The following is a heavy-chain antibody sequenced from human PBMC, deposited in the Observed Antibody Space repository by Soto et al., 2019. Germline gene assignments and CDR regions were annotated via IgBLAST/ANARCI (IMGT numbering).Heavy chain of an antibody. V-gene: IGHV4-59*08. D-gene: IGHD3-10*01. Sequence: QVQLQESGPGLVKPSETLSLICSDSGGSISSHNWGWIRLPPGKGLEWIGYIRDSGDTSSNPSLNCRVTMSLHTSKKECSVKLTSVTAADTAVYYCVRQGFRTLHGLVDVWGQGTTVSVSS. CDR3: VRQGFRTLHGLVDV. J-gene: IGHJ6*01. CDR1: GGSISSHN. CDR2: IRDSGDT.